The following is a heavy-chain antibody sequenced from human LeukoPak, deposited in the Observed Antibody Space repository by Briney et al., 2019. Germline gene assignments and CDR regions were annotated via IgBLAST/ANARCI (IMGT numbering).Heavy chain of an antibody. J-gene: IGHJ4*02. D-gene: IGHD2-15*01. Sequence: PGGSLRLSCAASGFTFSSYSMNWVRQAPGKGLEWVSSISSSSSYIHYADSVKGRFTISRDNAKNSLYLQMNSLRAEDTAVYYCAKDTPCSGGSCYPHYWGQGTLVTVSS. CDR1: GFTFSSYS. V-gene: IGHV3-21*04. CDR2: ISSSSSYI. CDR3: AKDTPCSGGSCYPHY.